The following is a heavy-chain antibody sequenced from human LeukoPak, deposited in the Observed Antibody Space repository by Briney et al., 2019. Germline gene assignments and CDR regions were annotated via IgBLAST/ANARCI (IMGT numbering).Heavy chain of an antibody. J-gene: IGHJ4*02. CDR2: IYPRDSDI. CDR1: GYSFTTYW. Sequence: GESLKISCKGSGYSFTTYWIAWVRQMPGKGLEWMGIIYPRDSDIRYSPPFQGQVTISADKSISTAYLQWSSLKASDTAMYYCARGKSLDYWGQGTLVTVSS. CDR3: ARGKSLDY. V-gene: IGHV5-51*01.